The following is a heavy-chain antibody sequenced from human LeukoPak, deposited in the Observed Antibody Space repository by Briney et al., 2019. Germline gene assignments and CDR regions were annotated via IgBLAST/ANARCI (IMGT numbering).Heavy chain of an antibody. CDR3: ARAWIPDAFDI. Sequence: GGSLRLSCAASGFTFSSYSMNWVRQAPGKGLEWVSSISSSSSYIYYADSVKGRFTISRDNAKNSLYLQMNSLRAEDTAVYYCARAWIPDAFDIWGQGTMVTVPS. V-gene: IGHV3-21*01. J-gene: IGHJ3*02. D-gene: IGHD5-18*01. CDR1: GFTFSSYS. CDR2: ISSSSSYI.